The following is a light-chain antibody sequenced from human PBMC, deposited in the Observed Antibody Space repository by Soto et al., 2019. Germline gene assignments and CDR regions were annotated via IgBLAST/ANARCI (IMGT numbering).Light chain of an antibody. V-gene: IGKV3-15*01. Sequence: EIVMTQSPATLSVSPGERATLSCRASQSVSSKLAWYQQKPGQAPRLLMYGASTRATGIPARFSGSGSGTDFTLTISRLEPEDFAVYFCQLYAISPKTFGQGTKVDIK. J-gene: IGKJ1*01. CDR3: QLYAISPKT. CDR1: QSVSSK. CDR2: GAS.